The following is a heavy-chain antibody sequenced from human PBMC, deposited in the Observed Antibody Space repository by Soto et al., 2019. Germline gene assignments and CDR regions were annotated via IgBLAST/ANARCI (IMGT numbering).Heavy chain of an antibody. CDR1: GFTFSSYA. Sequence: QVLLVESGGGVVQPGTSLRLSCAASGFTFSSYAMHWVRQAPGKGLEWVAHILYDGSNKYYADSVKGRFTISRDNSKNTLYLQMNSLRAEDTAVNYCAREAGGNNFFHYWGQGTLVTVSS. D-gene: IGHD2-15*01. V-gene: IGHV3-30-3*01. J-gene: IGHJ4*02. CDR3: AREAGGNNFFHY. CDR2: ILYDGSNK.